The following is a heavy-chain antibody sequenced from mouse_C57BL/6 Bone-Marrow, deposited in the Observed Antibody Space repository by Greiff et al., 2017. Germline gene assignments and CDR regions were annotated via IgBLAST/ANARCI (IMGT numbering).Heavy chain of an antibody. J-gene: IGHJ2*01. CDR2: INYDGSST. CDR3: ARGCGNYFDY. Sequence: EVKVVESEGGLVQPGSSMKLSCTASGFTFSDYYMAWVRQVPEKGLEWVANINYDGSSTYYLDSLKSRFIISRDNAKNILYLQMSSLKSEDTATYYCARGCGNYFDYWGQGTTLTVSS. CDR1: GFTFSDYY. V-gene: IGHV5-16*01. D-gene: IGHD1-1*01.